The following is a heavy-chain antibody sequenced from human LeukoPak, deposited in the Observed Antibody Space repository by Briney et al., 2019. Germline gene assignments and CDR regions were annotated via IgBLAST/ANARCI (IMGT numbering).Heavy chain of an antibody. D-gene: IGHD3-22*01. CDR2: ILYDGSNK. Sequence: GGSLRLSCAAPGFTSSSYGMHWVRQAPGKGLEWVAVILYDGSNKYYAAPVKGRFTISRDNSKNTLYLQMNSLRAEDTAVYYCAMMVISYYFDYWGQGTLVTVSS. CDR3: AMMVISYYFDY. CDR1: GFTSSSYG. J-gene: IGHJ4*02. V-gene: IGHV3-30*03.